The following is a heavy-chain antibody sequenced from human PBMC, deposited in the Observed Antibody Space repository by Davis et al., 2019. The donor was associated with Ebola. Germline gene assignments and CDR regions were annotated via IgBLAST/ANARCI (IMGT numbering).Heavy chain of an antibody. D-gene: IGHD1-14*01. Sequence: GESLKISCAASGFTFGTYWMHWVRQLPGKGLVWVSRINTDGDNTSYADSVEGRFTVSRDNAKNTLYVQMNSLRAEDTGIYYCGRVIFFPGIGMDIWGQGTTVTVSS. CDR3: GRVIFFPGIGMDI. CDR2: INTDGDNT. CDR1: GFTFGTYW. V-gene: IGHV3-74*01. J-gene: IGHJ6*02.